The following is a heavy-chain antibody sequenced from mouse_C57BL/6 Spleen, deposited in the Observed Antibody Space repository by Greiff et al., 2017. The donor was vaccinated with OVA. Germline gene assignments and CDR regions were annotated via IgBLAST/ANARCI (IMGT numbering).Heavy chain of an antibody. CDR3: ARSGDTTVDFDY. Sequence: VQLQQSGAELVKPGASVKISCKASGYAFSSYWMNWVKQRPGKGLEWIGQIYPGDGDTKYNGKFKGKATLTADKSSSTAYLQLSSLTSEDSAVYFCARSGDTTVDFDYWGQGTTLTVSS. CDR1: GYAFSSYW. V-gene: IGHV1-80*01. CDR2: IYPGDGDT. D-gene: IGHD1-1*01. J-gene: IGHJ2*01.